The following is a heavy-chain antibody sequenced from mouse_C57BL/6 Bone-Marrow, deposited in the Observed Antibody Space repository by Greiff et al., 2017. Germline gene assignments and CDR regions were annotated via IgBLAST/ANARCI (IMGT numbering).Heavy chain of an antibody. CDR2: IDPSDSYT. J-gene: IGHJ2*01. Sequence: QVQLKQPGAELVMPGASVKLSCKASGYTFTSYWMHWVKQRPGQGLEWIGEIDPSDSYTNYNQKFKGKSTLTVDKSSSTAYMQLSSLTSEDSSVYYCARGDWAPFDYWGQGTTLTVSS. D-gene: IGHD4-1*01. CDR3: ARGDWAPFDY. CDR1: GYTFTSYW. V-gene: IGHV1-69*01.